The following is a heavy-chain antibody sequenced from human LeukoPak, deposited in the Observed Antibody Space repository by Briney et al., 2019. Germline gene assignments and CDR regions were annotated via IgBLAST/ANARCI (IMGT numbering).Heavy chain of an antibody. V-gene: IGHV1-18*01. Sequence: ASVKVSCTASGYTFTSYGVSWVRQAPGQGREWMGWISAYNGNTNYAQKLQGRVTMTTDTSTSTAYMELSSLRSDDTAVYYCARGSVSMVRGVIIQARGYYYYGMDVWGQGTTVTVSS. D-gene: IGHD3-10*01. CDR1: GYTFTSYG. CDR3: ARGSVSMVRGVIIQARGYYYYGMDV. CDR2: ISAYNGNT. J-gene: IGHJ6*02.